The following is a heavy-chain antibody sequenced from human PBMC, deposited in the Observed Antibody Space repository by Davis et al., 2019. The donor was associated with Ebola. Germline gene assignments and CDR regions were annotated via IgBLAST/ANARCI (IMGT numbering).Heavy chain of an antibody. Sequence: ASVKVSCKASGYTFTSYGISWVRQAPGQGLEWMGWINPNSGNTGYAQKFQGRVTITRNTSISTAYMELSSLRSEDTAVYYCARMARVGGGYDFWSGYSYNWFDPWGQGTLVTVSS. D-gene: IGHD3-3*01. CDR1: GYTFTSYG. J-gene: IGHJ5*02. CDR3: ARMARVGGGYDFWSGYSYNWFDP. CDR2: INPNSGNT. V-gene: IGHV1-8*03.